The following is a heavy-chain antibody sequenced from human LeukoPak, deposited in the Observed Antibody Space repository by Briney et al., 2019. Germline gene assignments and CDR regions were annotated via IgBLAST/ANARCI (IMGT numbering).Heavy chain of an antibody. CDR1: GYTFTGYY. D-gene: IGHD3-22*01. Sequence: ASVKVSCKASGYTFTGYYMHWVRQAPGQGLEWMGWINPNSGGTNYAQKFQGRVTMTRDTSISTAYMELSRLRSGDTAVYYCARESDYYDSSGPNPFDYWGQGTLVTVSS. CDR2: INPNSGGT. J-gene: IGHJ4*02. V-gene: IGHV1-2*02. CDR3: ARESDYYDSSGPNPFDY.